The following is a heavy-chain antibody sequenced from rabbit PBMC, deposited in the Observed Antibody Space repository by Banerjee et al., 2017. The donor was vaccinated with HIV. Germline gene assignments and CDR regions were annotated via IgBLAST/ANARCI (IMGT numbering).Heavy chain of an antibody. CDR1: GFSFSSYS. CDR3: ARSYAGKAISSLNL. V-gene: IGHV1S7*01. D-gene: IGHD4-2*01. J-gene: IGHJ4*01. Sequence: QSLEESGGDLVKPEGSLTLTCTASGFSFSSYSMSWVRQAPGKGLEWIGIIYAGKGTTDYASWVNGRFTISCHNAQNTLYLQLNSLTAADTATYFCARSYAGKAISSLNLWGPGTLVTVS. CDR2: IYAGKGTT.